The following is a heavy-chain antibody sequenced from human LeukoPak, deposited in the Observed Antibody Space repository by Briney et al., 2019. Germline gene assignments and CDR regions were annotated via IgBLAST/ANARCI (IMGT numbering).Heavy chain of an antibody. Sequence: GGALRLSCAASGFTFSSYGMHWVRQAPGKGLEWVAVIWYDGSNKYYADSVKGRFTISRDNSKNTLYLQMNSLRAEDTAVYYCARDRWLGREGGAFDIWGQGTMVTVSS. CDR2: IWYDGSNK. J-gene: IGHJ3*02. V-gene: IGHV3-33*01. CDR3: ARDRWLGREGGAFDI. CDR1: GFTFSSYG. D-gene: IGHD4-23*01.